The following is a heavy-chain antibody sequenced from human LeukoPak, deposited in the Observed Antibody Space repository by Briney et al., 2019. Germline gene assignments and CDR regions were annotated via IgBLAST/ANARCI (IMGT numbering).Heavy chain of an antibody. J-gene: IGHJ4*02. CDR1: GDTLTESS. Sequence: ASVKDSCKVSGDTLTESSTHWVRQAPGKGLEWMGGFEPEDGEAIYAQRFQGRLTLTEDTSTDTAYMELSSLTSEDTAVYFCAADLGQLLSYWGQGTLVTVSS. V-gene: IGHV1-24*01. CDR3: AADLGQLLSY. CDR2: FEPEDGEA. D-gene: IGHD6-13*01.